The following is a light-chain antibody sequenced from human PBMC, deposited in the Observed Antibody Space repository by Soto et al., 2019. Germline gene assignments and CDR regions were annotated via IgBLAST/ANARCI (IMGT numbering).Light chain of an antibody. CDR2: AAS. V-gene: IGKV1-39*01. Sequence: DFQVTQSPSSLSASVGDRVTITCRASQSVNDYLNWYQQRPGKAPRLLIYAASTLHSGVPSRFSGSGFGTDFSLTITSMQPEDFATYYCQQSLSKPYIFGKGTKVDXK. CDR3: QQSLSKPYI. J-gene: IGKJ2*01. CDR1: QSVNDY.